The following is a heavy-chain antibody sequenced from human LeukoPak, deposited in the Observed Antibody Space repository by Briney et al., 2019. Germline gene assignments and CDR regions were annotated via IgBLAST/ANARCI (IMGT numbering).Heavy chain of an antibody. J-gene: IGHJ5*02. V-gene: IGHV3-33*01. CDR1: GFTFSSYG. D-gene: IGHD5-18*01. Sequence: GGSLRLSCAASGFTFSSYGMHWVRQAPGKGLEWVAVIWYDGSNKYYADSVKGRFTISRDNSKNTLYLQMNSLRAEDTAVYYCARDWNTAMADPWGQGTLVTVSS. CDR3: ARDWNTAMADP. CDR2: IWYDGSNK.